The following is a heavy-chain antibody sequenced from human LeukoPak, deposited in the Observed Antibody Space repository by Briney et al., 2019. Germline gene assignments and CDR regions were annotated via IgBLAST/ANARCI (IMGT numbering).Heavy chain of an antibody. J-gene: IGHJ4*02. V-gene: IGHV4-38-2*02. CDR1: GYSISSGYY. D-gene: IGHD2-2*02. Sequence: PSESLSLTCTVSGYSISSGYYWGWIRQPPGKGLEWIGSIYHSGGTYYNPSLKSRVTISVDTSKNQFSLKLSSVTAADTAVYYCARGDCSSTSCYTGYWGQGTLVTVSS. CDR3: ARGDCSSTSCYTGY. CDR2: IYHSGGT.